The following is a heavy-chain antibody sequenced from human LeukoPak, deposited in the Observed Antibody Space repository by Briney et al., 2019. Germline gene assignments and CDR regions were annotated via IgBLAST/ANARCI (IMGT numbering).Heavy chain of an antibody. D-gene: IGHD6-13*01. V-gene: IGHV3-23*01. CDR1: GFTFSSYA. Sequence: PGGSLRLSCAASGFTFSSYAMSWVRQAPGKGLEGVSAIRGSGGSTYYADSVKGRFTISRDNTKNTLYLQMNSLRAEDTAVYYCAKDLSGSSWYGDSCFDPWGQGTLVTVSS. CDR3: AKDLSGSSWYGDSCFDP. CDR2: IRGSGGST. J-gene: IGHJ5*02.